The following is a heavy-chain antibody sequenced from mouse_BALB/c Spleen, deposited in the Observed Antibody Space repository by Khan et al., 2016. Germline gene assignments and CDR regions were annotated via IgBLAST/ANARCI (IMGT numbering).Heavy chain of an antibody. D-gene: IGHD2-14*01. CDR3: ARQGYDGAMDY. Sequence: QVQLQQSGPGLVQPSQSLSITCTVSSFSLTSYGVHWVRQSPGKGLEWLGVIWSGGNTDYNAAFISRLGISKDNSKSQVFFKMNSLQADDTAIYYCARQGYDGAMDYWGQGTSVTVSS. V-gene: IGHV2-4-1*01. J-gene: IGHJ4*01. CDR1: SFSLTSYG. CDR2: IWSGGNT.